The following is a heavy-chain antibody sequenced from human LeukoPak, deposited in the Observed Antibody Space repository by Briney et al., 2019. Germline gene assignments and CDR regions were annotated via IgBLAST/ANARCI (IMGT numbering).Heavy chain of an antibody. V-gene: IGHV3-23*01. D-gene: IGHD3-16*01. CDR2: ISRSGENT. CDR3: ARHWV. J-gene: IGHJ4*02. CDR1: GFGLSVYD. Sequence: GGSLRLSCAASGFGLSVYDMGWVRQALGKGLEWVSTISRSGENTYYADSVKGRFTISRDNSKNTVYLQMNNLRVDDAAVYYCARHWVWGQGTLVTVSS.